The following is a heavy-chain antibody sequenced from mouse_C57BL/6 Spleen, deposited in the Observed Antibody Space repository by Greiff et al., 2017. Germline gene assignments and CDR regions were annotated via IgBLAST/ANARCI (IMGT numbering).Heavy chain of an antibody. J-gene: IGHJ3*01. CDR3: ARPYGNYDQGFAY. D-gene: IGHD2-1*01. CDR2: ISYDGSN. V-gene: IGHV3-6*01. Sequence: EVKLMESGPGLVKPSQSLSLTCSVTGYSITSGYYWNWIRQFPGNKLEWMGYISYDGSNNYNPSLKNRISITRDTSKNQFFLKLNSVTTEDTATYYCARPYGNYDQGFAYWGQGTLVTVSA. CDR1: GYSITSGYY.